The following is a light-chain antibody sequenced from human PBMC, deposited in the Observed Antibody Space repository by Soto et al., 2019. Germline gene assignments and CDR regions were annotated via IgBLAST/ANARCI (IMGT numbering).Light chain of an antibody. Sequence: QSVLTQPASVSGSPGQSITISCTGTSNELGRYNLVSWYQPHPGKAPKLMIYEVSQRPSGVSNRFSGAKSGNTASLTISGLQAEDEADYYCCSYAGDSTFDVVFGGGTKLTVL. J-gene: IGLJ2*01. V-gene: IGLV2-23*02. CDR2: EVS. CDR3: CSYAGDSTFDVV. CDR1: SNELGRYNL.